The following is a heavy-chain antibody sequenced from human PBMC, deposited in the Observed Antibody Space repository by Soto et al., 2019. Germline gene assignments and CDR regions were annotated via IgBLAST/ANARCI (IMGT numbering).Heavy chain of an antibody. Sequence: GGSLRLSCAASGFTFSDYYMSWVRQAPGKGLEWVSAISASGGSTYYADSVQGRFTISRDNSKNTLYLQMNSLSAEDTAVYYCAKDNIGVIAPGHWGQGTLVTVSS. CDR1: GFTFSDYY. V-gene: IGHV3-23*01. CDR2: ISASGGST. J-gene: IGHJ4*02. CDR3: AKDNIGVIAPGH. D-gene: IGHD6-6*01.